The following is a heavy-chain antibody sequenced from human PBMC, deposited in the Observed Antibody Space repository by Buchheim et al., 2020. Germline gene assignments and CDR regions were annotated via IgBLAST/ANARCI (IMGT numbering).Heavy chain of an antibody. J-gene: IGHJ4*02. V-gene: IGHV3-21*06. CDR2: ISDSGTSI. CDR3: ARDVSY. Sequence: EVQLLESGGGLVKPGGSLRLSCSASGFVFSTMSMNWVRQSPERGLEWVSSISDSGTSIYYKDSVRGRSTISRDNAQSLLFLQMNSLKVEDSGLYYCARDVSYWGQGTL. CDR1: GFVFSTMS.